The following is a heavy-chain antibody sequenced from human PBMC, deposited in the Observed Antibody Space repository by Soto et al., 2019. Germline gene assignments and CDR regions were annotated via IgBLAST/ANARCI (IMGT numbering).Heavy chain of an antibody. D-gene: IGHD5-12*01. Sequence: ASVKVSCKASGYTFTSYGISWVRQAPGQGLEWMGWISAYNGNTNYAQKLQGRVTMTTDTSTSTAYMELRSLRSDDTAVYYWLRLYSGYDQFDYLGKXTLVTVSS. J-gene: IGHJ4*02. V-gene: IGHV1-18*01. CDR2: ISAYNGNT. CDR3: LRLYSGYDQFDY. CDR1: GYTFTSYG.